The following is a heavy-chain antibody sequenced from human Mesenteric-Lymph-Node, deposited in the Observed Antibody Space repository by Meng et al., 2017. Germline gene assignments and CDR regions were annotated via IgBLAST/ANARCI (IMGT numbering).Heavy chain of an antibody. V-gene: IGHV3-21*01. CDR2: ISSSSYI. J-gene: IGHJ6*02. D-gene: IGHD4-17*01. Sequence: GGSLRLSCAASGFTFSSYSMNWVRQAPGKGLEWVASISSSSYIYYADSVKGRFTISRDNAKNSLYLQMNSLRAEDTAVYYCARGGVDTVTIYHYYYYYGMDVWGQGTTVTVSS. CDR1: GFTFSSYS. CDR3: ARGGVDTVTIYHYYYYYGMDV.